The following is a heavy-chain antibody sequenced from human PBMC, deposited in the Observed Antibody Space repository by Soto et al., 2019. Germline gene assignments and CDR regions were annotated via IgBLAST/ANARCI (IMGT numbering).Heavy chain of an antibody. V-gene: IGHV3-30-3*01. CDR2: ISYDGSNK. CDR3: AKAGGHYYDAGYFDY. Sequence: GGSLRLSCAASGFTFSSYAMHWVRQAPGKGLEWVAVISYDGSNKYYADSVKGRFTISRDNSKNTLYLQMNSLRAEDTAVYYCAKAGGHYYDAGYFDYWGQGTLVTVSS. J-gene: IGHJ4*02. D-gene: IGHD3-22*01. CDR1: GFTFSSYA.